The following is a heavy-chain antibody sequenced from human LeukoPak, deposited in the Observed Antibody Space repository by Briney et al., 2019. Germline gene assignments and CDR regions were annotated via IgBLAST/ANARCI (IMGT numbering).Heavy chain of an antibody. V-gene: IGHV1-24*01. CDR1: GYTLTELS. Sequence: ASVKASCKVSGYTLTELSLHWVRQAPGTGLEWMGGFDPEDGETIYEQKCQGRVTMTNDTSTDTAYTKRSSLRSEDTAVYCCARGLGYCTNGVCYPSHFDYWGQGTLVTVSS. D-gene: IGHD2-8*01. CDR2: FDPEDGET. J-gene: IGHJ4*02. CDR3: ARGLGYCTNGVCYPSHFDY.